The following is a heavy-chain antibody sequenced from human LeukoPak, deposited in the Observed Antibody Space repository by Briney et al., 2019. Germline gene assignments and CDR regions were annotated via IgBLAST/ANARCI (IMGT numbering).Heavy chain of an antibody. CDR1: GFTISSNS. CDR2: IYSSVT. CDR3: AKDRGNSGSYSFG. Sequence: GGSLRLSCTVSGFTISSNSMSWVRQAPGKGLEWVSFIYSSVTHYSDSVKGRFTISRDNSKNTLFLQMNSLRAEDTAVYYCAKDRGNSGSYSFGWGQGTLVTVSS. J-gene: IGHJ4*02. D-gene: IGHD1-26*01. V-gene: IGHV3-53*01.